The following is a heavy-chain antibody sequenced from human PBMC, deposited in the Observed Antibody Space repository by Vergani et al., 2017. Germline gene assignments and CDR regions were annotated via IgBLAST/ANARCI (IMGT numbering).Heavy chain of an antibody. J-gene: IGHJ3*01. CDR2: ISASGNA. D-gene: IGHD2-15*01. Sequence: QVQLQASGPGQVKPSQTLSLTCTMSGGSISAGYYFWSWIRQPAGKGLEWLGHISASGNASHSPSLKTRVSMSVDTSKNQFSLTVTSVTAADTAIYFCARRSGGYYSGGKVHPLRTAFGVWGHGTVVTVSS. CDR1: GGSISAGYYF. CDR3: ARRSGGYYSGGKVHPLRTAFGV. V-gene: IGHV4-61*02.